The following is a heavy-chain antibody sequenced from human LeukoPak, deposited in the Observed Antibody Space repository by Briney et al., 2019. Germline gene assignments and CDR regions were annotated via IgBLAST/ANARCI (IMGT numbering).Heavy chain of an antibody. CDR3: ARQRGYCSSTSCYRVFYYGMDV. Sequence: PSETLSLTCTVSGGSISSYYWSWIRQPPGKGLEWIGYIYYSGSTNYNPSLKSRVTISVDTSKNQFSLKLSSVTAADTAVYYCARQRGYCSSTSCYRVFYYGMDVWGQGTTVTVSS. J-gene: IGHJ6*02. CDR1: GGSISSYY. CDR2: IYYSGST. V-gene: IGHV4-59*08. D-gene: IGHD2-2*01.